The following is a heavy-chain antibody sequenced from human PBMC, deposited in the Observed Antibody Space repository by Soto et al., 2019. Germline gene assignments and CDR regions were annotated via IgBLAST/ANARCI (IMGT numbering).Heavy chain of an antibody. J-gene: IGHJ4*02. CDR3: ARSGTYSGYETVDY. Sequence: QVQLVESGGGLVKPGGSLRLSCAASGFTFSDYYMSWIRQAPGKGWEWVSYISRSSSYTNYADSVKGRFTISRDNAKNSLYLQMNSLRAEDTAVYYCARSGTYSGYETVDYLGQGTLVTVSA. CDR2: ISRSSSYT. CDR1: GFTFSDYY. D-gene: IGHD5-12*01. V-gene: IGHV3-11*05.